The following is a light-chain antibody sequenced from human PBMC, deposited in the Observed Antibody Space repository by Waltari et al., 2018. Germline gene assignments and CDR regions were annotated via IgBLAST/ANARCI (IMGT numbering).Light chain of an antibody. CDR1: SPNIGNNY. CDR2: DNN. J-gene: IGLJ2*01. V-gene: IGLV1-51*01. CDR3: GTWDSSLSAVV. Sequence: QSVLTQPPSVSAAPGQKVTISCPGSSPNIGNNYVTWYQPLPGTAPKLLIYDNNTRPSGIPDRFSGSKSGTSATLGITGLQTGDEADYYCGTWDSSLSAVVFGGGTKLTVL.